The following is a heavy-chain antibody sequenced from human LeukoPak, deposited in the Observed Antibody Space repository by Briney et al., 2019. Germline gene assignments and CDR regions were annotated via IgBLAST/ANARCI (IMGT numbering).Heavy chain of an antibody. D-gene: IGHD3-22*01. V-gene: IGHV4-4*07. CDR2: IYTSGST. CDR3: AREGEGGVPYDSSGPLRY. Sequence: SETLSLTCTVSGGSISSYYWSWIRQPAGKGLEWIGRIYTSGSTNYNPSLKSRVTMSVDTSKNQFSLKLSSVTAADTAVYYCAREGEGGVPYDSSGPLRYWGQGTLVTVSS. J-gene: IGHJ4*02. CDR1: GGSISSYY.